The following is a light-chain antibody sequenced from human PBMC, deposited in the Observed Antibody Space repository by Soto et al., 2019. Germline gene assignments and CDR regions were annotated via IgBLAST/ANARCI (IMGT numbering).Light chain of an antibody. CDR3: HQCYSWPIT. CDR2: DTY. Sequence: SLLALSPGTLSLSPGERPTLSFRARQIVRSKVAWYQQKAGQAPSLVIYDTYIRATGIPARFSGSGSGTDFTLTISSLEPEDFSVYYCHQCYSWPITLGQGTRVEIK. CDR1: QIVRSK. V-gene: IGKV3-11*01. J-gene: IGKJ5*01.